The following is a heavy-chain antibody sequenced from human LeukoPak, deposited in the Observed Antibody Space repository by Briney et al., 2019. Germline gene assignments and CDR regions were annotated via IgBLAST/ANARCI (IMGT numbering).Heavy chain of an antibody. V-gene: IGHV1-18*01. Sequence: ASVKASCKASGYTFTSYGISWVRQAPGQGLEWMGWISAYNGNTNYAQKLQGRVTMTTDTSTSTAYMELRSLRSDDTVVYYCATIFGVKNFDYWGQGTLVTVSS. D-gene: IGHD3-3*01. CDR2: ISAYNGNT. J-gene: IGHJ4*02. CDR1: GYTFTSYG. CDR3: ATIFGVKNFDY.